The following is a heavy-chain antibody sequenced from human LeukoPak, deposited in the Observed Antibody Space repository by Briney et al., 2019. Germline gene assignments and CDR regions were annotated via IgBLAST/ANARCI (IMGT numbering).Heavy chain of an antibody. J-gene: IGHJ4*02. CDR3: ARSVRDILTGYSADY. D-gene: IGHD3-9*01. V-gene: IGHV1-2*02. CDR1: GYTFTGYY. Sequence: ASVKVSCKASGYTFTGYYMHWVRQAPGQGLEWMGWINPNSGGTNYAQKFQGRVTMTRNTSISTAYMELSSLRSEDTAVYYCARSVRDILTGYSADYWGQGTLVTVSS. CDR2: INPNSGGT.